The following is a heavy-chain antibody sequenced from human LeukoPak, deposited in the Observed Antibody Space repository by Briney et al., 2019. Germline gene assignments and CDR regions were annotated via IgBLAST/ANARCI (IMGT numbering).Heavy chain of an antibody. J-gene: IGHJ4*02. Sequence: PSQTLSLTCTVSGGSISSYYWNWIRQPPGKGLEWIGYISYSGSTKYNPSLKSRVTIAEDTSKNQFSLKLSSVTAADTAVYYCARGAGDGYNLPFDYWGQGSLVTVSS. CDR2: ISYSGST. CDR3: ARGAGDGYNLPFDY. V-gene: IGHV4-59*01. CDR1: GGSISSYY. D-gene: IGHD5-24*01.